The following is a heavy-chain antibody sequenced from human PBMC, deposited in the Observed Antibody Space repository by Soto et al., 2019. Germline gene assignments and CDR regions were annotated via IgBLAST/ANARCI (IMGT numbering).Heavy chain of an antibody. Sequence: EVQVVESGGGLVKPGGSLTLSCNFTFSMYSMNWVRQAPGKGLEWVASISSGAAYIKYADSVQGRFTISRDNAKNSVSLQISSLRVEDTAVYFCTRDEGGSYDSWFHPWGQGTQVTVSA. V-gene: IGHV3-21*01. CDR2: ISSGAAYI. J-gene: IGHJ5*02. CDR3: TRDEGGSYDSWFHP. CDR1: TFSMYS. D-gene: IGHD1-26*01.